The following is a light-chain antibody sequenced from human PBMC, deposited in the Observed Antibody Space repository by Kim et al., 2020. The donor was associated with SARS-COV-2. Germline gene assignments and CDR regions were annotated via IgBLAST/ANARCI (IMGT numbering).Light chain of an antibody. Sequence: SGSPGQTASITCSGDKLGDKYACWYQQKPGQSPVLVIYQDSKRPSGIPERFSGSNSGNTATLTISGTQAMDEADYYCQAWDSSHVVFGGGTKLTVL. CDR1: KLGDKY. CDR2: QDS. CDR3: QAWDSSHVV. V-gene: IGLV3-1*01. J-gene: IGLJ2*01.